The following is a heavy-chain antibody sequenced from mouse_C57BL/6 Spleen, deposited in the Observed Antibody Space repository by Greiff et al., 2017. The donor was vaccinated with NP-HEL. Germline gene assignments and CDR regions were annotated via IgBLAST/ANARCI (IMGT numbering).Heavy chain of an antibody. J-gene: IGHJ2*01. Sequence: VKPGASVKMSCKASGYTFTDYYMNWVKQSHGKSLEWIGVINPYNGGTSYNQKFKGKATLTVDKSSSTAYMELNSLTSEDSAVYYCAREAGYFDYWGQGTTLTVSS. CDR3: AREAGYFDY. V-gene: IGHV1-19*01. CDR2: INPYNGGT. CDR1: GYTFTDYY.